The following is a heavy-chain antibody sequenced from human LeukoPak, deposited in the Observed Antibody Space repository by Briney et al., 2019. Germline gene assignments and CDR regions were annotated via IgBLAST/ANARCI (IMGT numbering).Heavy chain of an antibody. CDR3: AREGAIYYGSISQGYYFDY. V-gene: IGHV4-59*01. CDR2: IYYSGST. Sequence: SETLSLTCTVSGGSISSYYWSWIRQPPGKGLEWIGYIYYSGSTNYNPSLKSRVTISVDTSKNQFSLKLSSVTAADTAVYYCAREGAIYYGSISQGYYFDYWGQGTLVTVSS. CDR1: GGSISSYY. J-gene: IGHJ4*02. D-gene: IGHD3-10*01.